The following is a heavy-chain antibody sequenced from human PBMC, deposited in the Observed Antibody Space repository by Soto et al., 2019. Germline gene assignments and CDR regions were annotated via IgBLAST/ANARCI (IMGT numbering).Heavy chain of an antibody. Sequence: PGGSLRLSCAASGFTFSNYAMSWVRQAPGKGLEWVSSIHGSGAGTYYTDSVKGRFTVSRDDSKKTLYLQMSSLTVDDTAVYYCAKVETRGRGPPFSCDIWGQGTMVTVSS. D-gene: IGHD3-10*01. CDR1: GFTFSNYA. V-gene: IGHV3-23*01. CDR2: IHGSGAGT. J-gene: IGHJ3*02. CDR3: AKVETRGRGPPFSCDI.